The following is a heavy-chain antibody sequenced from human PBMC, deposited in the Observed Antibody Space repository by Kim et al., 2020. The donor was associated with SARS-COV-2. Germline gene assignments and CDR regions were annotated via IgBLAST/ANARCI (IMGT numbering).Heavy chain of an antibody. D-gene: IGHD3-9*01. Sequence: SETLSLTCTVSGGSISSGGYYWSWIRQHPGKGLEWIGYIYYSGSTYYNPSLKSRVTISVDTSKNQFSLKLSSVTAADTAVYYCARVYVAYYDILTGYSSPRYFDYWGQGTLVTVSS. V-gene: IGHV4-31*03. CDR2: IYYSGST. J-gene: IGHJ4*02. CDR1: GGSISSGGYY. CDR3: ARVYVAYYDILTGYSSPRYFDY.